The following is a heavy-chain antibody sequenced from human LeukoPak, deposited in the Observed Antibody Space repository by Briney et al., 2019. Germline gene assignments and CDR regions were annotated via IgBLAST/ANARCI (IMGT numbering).Heavy chain of an antibody. CDR1: GYTFTGYY. Sequence: ASVTVSCKASGYTFTGYYIHWVRQAPGQGLEWMGLINPGGDNTNYAQNFQGRVTMTRDTSASTVYMELSSLRSEDTAIYYCARIRDGYNDAYDIWGQGTVVTVPS. D-gene: IGHD5-24*01. V-gene: IGHV1-46*01. J-gene: IGHJ3*02. CDR2: INPGGDNT. CDR3: ARIRDGYNDAYDI.